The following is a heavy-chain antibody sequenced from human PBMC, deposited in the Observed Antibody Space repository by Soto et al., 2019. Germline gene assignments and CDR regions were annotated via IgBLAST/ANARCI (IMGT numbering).Heavy chain of an antibody. CDR2: ISYDGSNK. D-gene: IGHD1-26*01. CDR1: GFTFSSYG. V-gene: IGHV3-30*18. CDR3: AKDQGIVGATYDY. J-gene: IGHJ4*02. Sequence: GGSLRLSCAASGFTFSSYGMHWVRQAPGKGLEWVAVISYDGSNKYYADSVKGRFTISRDNSKNTLYLQMNSLRAEDTAVYYCAKDQGIVGATYDYWGQGTLVTVSS.